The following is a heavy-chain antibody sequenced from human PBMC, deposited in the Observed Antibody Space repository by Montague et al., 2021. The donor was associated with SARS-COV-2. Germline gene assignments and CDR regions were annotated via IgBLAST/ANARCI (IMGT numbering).Heavy chain of an antibody. CDR1: GGSISSYY. Sequence: SETLSLTCAISGGSISSYYWRWIRQPPGKGLEWIGEVYQSGNTIYNPSVKSGVTISEDTSKNQFYLRLNSVTAADTAVYYCARGRRPVVVTAAGPEGRAFDIWGQGTMVTVSS. J-gene: IGHJ3*02. CDR2: VYQSGNT. CDR3: ARGRRPVVVTAAGPEGRAFDI. V-gene: IGHV4-34*01. D-gene: IGHD2-21*02.